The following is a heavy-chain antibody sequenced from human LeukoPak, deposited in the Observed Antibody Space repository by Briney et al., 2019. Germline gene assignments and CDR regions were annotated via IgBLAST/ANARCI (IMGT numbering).Heavy chain of an antibody. V-gene: IGHV1-46*01. Sequence: ASVTVSCKASGYTFTSYYMHWVRQAPGQGLEWMGIINPSGGSTSYAQKFQGRVTITRDISTSTVYMELSSLRSEDTAVYYCARRNPGALDVFVTGGKGTMSTVS. CDR2: INPSGGST. D-gene: IGHD1-14*01. CDR1: GYTFTSYY. CDR3: ARRNPGALDVFVT. J-gene: IGHJ3*02.